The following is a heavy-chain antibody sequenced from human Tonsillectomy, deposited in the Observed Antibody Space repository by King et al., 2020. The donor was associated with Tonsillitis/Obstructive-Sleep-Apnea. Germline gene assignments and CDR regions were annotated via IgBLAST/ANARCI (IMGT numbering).Heavy chain of an antibody. CDR3: SSTIFGVVTTYYYYYMDV. V-gene: IGHV3-30*03. Sequence: QLVQSGGGVVQPGRSLRLSCAASGLTLSSYGMHWVRQAPGKGLEWVAVISYDGSNKYYADSVKGRFTISRDNSKNTLYLQMNSLRAEDTAVYYFSSTIFGVVTTYYYYYMDVWGKGTTVTVSS. D-gene: IGHD3-3*01. CDR1: GLTLSSYG. CDR2: ISYDGSNK. J-gene: IGHJ6*03.